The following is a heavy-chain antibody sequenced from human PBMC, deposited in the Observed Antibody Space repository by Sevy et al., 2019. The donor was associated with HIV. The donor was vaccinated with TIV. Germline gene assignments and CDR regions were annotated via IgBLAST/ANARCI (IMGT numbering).Heavy chain of an antibody. CDR1: GFTVSRYG. V-gene: IGHV3-33*01. J-gene: IGHJ3*01. CDR3: ASLPNNYYDSSGYSGNDAFDV. CDR2: IWNDRSNK. D-gene: IGHD3-22*01. Sequence: GGSLRLSCAASGFTVSRYGMHWVRQAPGKGLEWVAVIWNDRSNKHYADSVKGRFTISRDNSKNTLYLQMNSLRADDTAVYYCASLPNNYYDSSGYSGNDAFDVWGQGTMVTVSS.